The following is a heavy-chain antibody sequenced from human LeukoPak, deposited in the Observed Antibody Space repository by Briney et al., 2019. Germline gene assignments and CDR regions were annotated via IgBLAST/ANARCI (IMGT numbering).Heavy chain of an antibody. D-gene: IGHD6-13*01. V-gene: IGHV3-30*18. CDR1: GFTFSSSA. CDR2: ISNDESNK. Sequence: GRSLRLSCAASGFTFSSSAMHWVRQAPGKGLEWVTVISNDESNKYYADSVKGRFTISRDNSKNMLFLQMNSLKPEDTAVYYCAKPHPYSSSNDAFDIWGQGTMVTVSS. J-gene: IGHJ3*02. CDR3: AKPHPYSSSNDAFDI.